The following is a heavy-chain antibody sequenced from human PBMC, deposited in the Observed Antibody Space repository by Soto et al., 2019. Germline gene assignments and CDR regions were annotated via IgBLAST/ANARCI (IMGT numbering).Heavy chain of an antibody. D-gene: IGHD2-8*01. V-gene: IGHV4-30-4*01. CDR1: GGSISSDDYY. CDR2: IYYSGST. J-gene: IGHJ5*02. CDR3: ARGYGVYGDNWFDP. Sequence: SETLSLTCTVSGGSISSDDYYWSWIRQPPGKGLEWIGYIYYSGSTYYNPSLKSRVTISVDTSKNQFSLKLSSVTAADTAVYYCARGYGVYGDNWFDPWGQGTLVTVSS.